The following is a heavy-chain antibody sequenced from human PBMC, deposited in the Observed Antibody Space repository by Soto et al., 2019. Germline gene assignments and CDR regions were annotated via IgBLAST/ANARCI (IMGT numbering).Heavy chain of an antibody. CDR1: GFTFSSYA. D-gene: IGHD3-22*01. CDR2: ISYYGSNK. Sequence: PGGSLRLSCAASGFTFSSYAMHWVRQAPGKGLEWVAVISYYGSNKYYADSVKGRFNISRDNSKNTLYLKMNSLRAEDTAVYYCARHYYDSSGLDYWGQGTLVTVSS. J-gene: IGHJ4*02. V-gene: IGHV3-30-3*01. CDR3: ARHYYDSSGLDY.